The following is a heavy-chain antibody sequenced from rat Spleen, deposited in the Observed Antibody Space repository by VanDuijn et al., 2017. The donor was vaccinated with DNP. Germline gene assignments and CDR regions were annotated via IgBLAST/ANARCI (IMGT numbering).Heavy chain of an antibody. CDR1: GFTFSDYA. J-gene: IGHJ2*01. V-gene: IGHV5S10*01. CDR2: IIYDGSST. Sequence: EVQLVESGGGLVQPGNSLKLSCAASGFTFSDYAMAWVRQSPKKGLEWVATIIYDGSSTYYRDSVKGRFTISRDNAKSTLYLQMDSLRSEDTATYYCATTEGIVTQFDYWGQGVMVTVSS. D-gene: IGHD1-11*01. CDR3: ATTEGIVTQFDY.